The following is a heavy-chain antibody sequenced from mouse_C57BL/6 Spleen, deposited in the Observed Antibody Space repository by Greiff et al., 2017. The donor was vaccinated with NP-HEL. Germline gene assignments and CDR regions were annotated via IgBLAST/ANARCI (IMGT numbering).Heavy chain of an antibody. CDR2: INPGSGGT. CDR1: GYAFTNYL. J-gene: IGHJ2*01. D-gene: IGHD1-1*01. CDR3: ARGTVVGRDY. V-gene: IGHV1-54*01. Sequence: VQLQQSGAELVRPGTSVKVSCKASGYAFTNYLIEWVKQRPGQGLEWIGVINPGSGGTNYNEKFKGKATLTADKSSSTAYMQLSSLTSEDSAVYFCARGTVVGRDYWGQGTTLTVSS.